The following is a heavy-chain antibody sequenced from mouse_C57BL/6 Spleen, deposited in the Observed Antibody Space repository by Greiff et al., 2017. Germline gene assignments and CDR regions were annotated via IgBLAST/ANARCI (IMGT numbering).Heavy chain of an antibody. CDR3: ARASNWGFYYFDY. CDR1: GFTFSSYA. D-gene: IGHD4-1*01. J-gene: IGHJ2*01. V-gene: IGHV5-4*03. CDR2: ISDGGSYT. Sequence: EVKLEESGGGLVKPGGSLKLSCAASGFTFSSYAMSWVRQTPEKRLEWVATISDGGSYTYYPDNVKGRFTISRDNAKNNLYLQMSHLKSEDTAMYYCARASNWGFYYFDYWGQGTTLTVSS.